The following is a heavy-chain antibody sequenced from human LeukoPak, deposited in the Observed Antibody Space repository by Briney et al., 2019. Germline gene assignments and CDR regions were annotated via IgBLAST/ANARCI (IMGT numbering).Heavy chain of an antibody. V-gene: IGHV4-34*01. D-gene: IGHD3-3*01. CDR1: GGSFSGYY. CDR3: ARRVWAEYYDFWSGYSRGWFDP. J-gene: IGHJ5*02. CDR2: IENSGGT. Sequence: WESLSLVCAVYGGSFSGYYRSWIRQPPGKGQEWHGEIENSGGTTSHPSLKSRVTISVDTSKNQFSLKLSSVTAADTAVYYCARRVWAEYYDFWSGYSRGWFDPWGQGTLVTVSS.